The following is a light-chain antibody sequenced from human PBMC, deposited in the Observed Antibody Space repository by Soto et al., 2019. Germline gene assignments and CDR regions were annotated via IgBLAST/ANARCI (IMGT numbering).Light chain of an antibody. J-gene: IGLJ1*01. V-gene: IGLV2-8*01. CDR1: SSDVGAYNY. Sequence: QSVLNXPPSGSGSPGQSVTISCTGTSSDVGAYNYVSWYQQHPGKAPKLMIYEVSYRPSGVPDRFSGSKSGNTASLTVSGLQAEDEADYYCSSYAGSSTVFGTGTKVTVL. CDR2: EVS. CDR3: SSYAGSSTV.